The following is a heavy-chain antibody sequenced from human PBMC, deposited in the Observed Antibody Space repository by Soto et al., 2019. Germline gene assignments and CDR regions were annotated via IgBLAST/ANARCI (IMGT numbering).Heavy chain of an antibody. J-gene: IGHJ4*02. D-gene: IGHD2-15*01. CDR1: GFTFSSYW. CDR3: VRTSLVVAAATREDY. V-gene: IGHV3-74*01. CDR2: INSDGSST. Sequence: EVQLVESGGGLVQPVASLRLSCAASGFTFSSYWMHWVRQAPGKGLVWVSRINSDGSSTSYAGSVKGRFTISRDNAKNTLYMQMNSLRAEDKAVYYCVRTSLVVAAATREDYWGQGTLVTVSS.